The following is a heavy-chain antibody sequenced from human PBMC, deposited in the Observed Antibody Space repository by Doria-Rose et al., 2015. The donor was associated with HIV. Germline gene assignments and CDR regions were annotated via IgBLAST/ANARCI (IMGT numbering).Heavy chain of an antibody. CDR3: ARIKSSRWYHKYYFDF. V-gene: IGHV2-26*01. J-gene: IGHJ4*02. CDR2: TFSDDER. D-gene: IGHD6-13*01. CDR1: GVSLSSPGMG. Sequence: QITLKESGPVLVKPTETLTLTCTVSGVSLSSPGMGVSWIRQPPGKALEWLANTFSDDERSYKTSLKSRLTISRGNSKSQVVLTMTDMDPVDTATYYCARIKSSRWYHKYYFDFWGQGTLVIVSA.